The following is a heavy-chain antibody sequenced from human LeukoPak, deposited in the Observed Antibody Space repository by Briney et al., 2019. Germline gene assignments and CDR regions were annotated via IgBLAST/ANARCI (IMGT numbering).Heavy chain of an antibody. Sequence: ASVKVSCKASGYTFTGYYIHWVRQAPRQGLEWMGWINPTSGGTKYAQKFQRRVTMTRDTSISTAYMELSRLRADDTAVFYCARGGSAWDNPFDYWGQGTLVTVSS. J-gene: IGHJ4*02. CDR2: INPTSGGT. D-gene: IGHD6-19*01. V-gene: IGHV1-2*02. CDR1: GYTFTGYY. CDR3: ARGGSAWDNPFDY.